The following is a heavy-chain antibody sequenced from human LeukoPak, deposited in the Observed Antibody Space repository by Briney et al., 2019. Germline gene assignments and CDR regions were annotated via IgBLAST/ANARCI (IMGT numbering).Heavy chain of an antibody. D-gene: IGHD5-18*01. CDR1: GYTFTSYG. CDR3: ARGGYSYGSFLDY. CDR2: IIPIFGTA. V-gene: IGHV1-69*05. Sequence: ASVKVSCKASGYTFTSYGISWVRQAPGQGLEWMGGIIPIFGTANYAQKFQGRVTITTDESTSTAYMELSSLRSEDTAVYYCARGGYSYGSFLDYWGQGTLVTVSS. J-gene: IGHJ4*02.